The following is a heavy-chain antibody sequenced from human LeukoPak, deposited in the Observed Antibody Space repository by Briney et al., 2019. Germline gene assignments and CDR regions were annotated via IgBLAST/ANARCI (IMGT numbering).Heavy chain of an antibody. J-gene: IGHJ3*02. CDR1: GYTFTSYG. D-gene: IGHD3-22*01. CDR2: INPNSGGT. V-gene: IGHV1-2*02. CDR3: ARDGNYYDSSGYRGSYAFDI. Sequence: GASVKVSCKASGYTFTSYGISWVRQAPGQGLEWMGWINPNSGGTNYAQKFQGRVTMTRDTSISTAYMELSRLRSDDTAVYYCARDGNYYDSSGYRGSYAFDIWGQGTMVTVSS.